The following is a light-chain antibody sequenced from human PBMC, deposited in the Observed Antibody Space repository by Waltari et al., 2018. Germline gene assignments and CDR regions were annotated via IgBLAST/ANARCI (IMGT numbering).Light chain of an antibody. CDR1: PSVLYSSNNKNY. CDR3: QQYYTTPFT. V-gene: IGKV4-1*01. CDR2: WAS. J-gene: IGKJ3*01. Sequence: DIVMTQSPDSLAVSRGPRPTINCKSSPSVLYSSNNKNYLAWYQQKPGQPPKLLIYWASTRESGVPDRFSGSGSGTDFTLTISSLQAEDVAVYYCQQYYTTPFTFGPGTKADIK.